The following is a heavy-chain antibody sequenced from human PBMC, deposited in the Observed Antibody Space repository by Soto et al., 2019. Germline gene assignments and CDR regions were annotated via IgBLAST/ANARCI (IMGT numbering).Heavy chain of an antibody. J-gene: IGHJ4*02. Sequence: AVKVSCKASGGTFSSYAISWVRQAPGQGLEWMGGIIPIFGTANYAQKFQGRVTITADESTSTAYMELSSLRSEDTAVYYCASGIAVAGESLYWGQGTLVTVSS. CDR1: GGTFSSYA. D-gene: IGHD6-19*01. CDR2: IIPIFGTA. CDR3: ASGIAVAGESLY. V-gene: IGHV1-69*13.